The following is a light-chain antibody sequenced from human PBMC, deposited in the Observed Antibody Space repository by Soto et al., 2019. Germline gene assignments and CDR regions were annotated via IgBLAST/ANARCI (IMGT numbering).Light chain of an antibody. CDR3: CSYAGFSTLV. CDR1: SSDVGTYDL. J-gene: IGLJ3*02. CDR2: EGT. Sequence: QSALTQPASVSGSPGQSVTISCTGSSSDVGTYDLVSWYQQHPGKAPKILIYEGTKRPSGVSNRFSGSKSGNTASLTISGLQAVDEADYFCCSYAGFSTLVFGGGTKLTVL. V-gene: IGLV2-23*01.